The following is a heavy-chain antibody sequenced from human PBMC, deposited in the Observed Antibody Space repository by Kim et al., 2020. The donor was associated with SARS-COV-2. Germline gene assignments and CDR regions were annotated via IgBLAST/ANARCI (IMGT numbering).Heavy chain of an antibody. J-gene: IGHJ6*02. V-gene: IGHV3-11*01. D-gene: IGHD3-9*01. CDR1: GFTFSDYY. Sequence: GGSLRLSCAASGFTFSDYYMSWIRQAPGKGLEWVSYISSGGSTIYYADSVKGRFTISRDNAKNSLYLQMNSLRAEDTAVYYCARDPPYYDILTGYYTYYYYGMDVWGQGTTVTVSS. CDR3: ARDPPYYDILTGYYTYYYYGMDV. CDR2: ISSGGSTI.